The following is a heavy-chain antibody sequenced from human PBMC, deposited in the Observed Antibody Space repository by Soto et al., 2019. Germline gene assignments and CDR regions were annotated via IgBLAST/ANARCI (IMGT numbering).Heavy chain of an antibody. CDR3: ARHPERIAQIGWFDP. CDR1: GFTFSSYS. Sequence: EVQLVESGGGLVQPGGSLRLSCAASGFTFSSYSMNWVRQAPGKGLEWVSYISSSSSTIYYADSVKGRFTISSDNTKNSMYLQKNNLRAEDTAVYYCARHPERIAQIGWFDPWGQGTLVTV. J-gene: IGHJ5*02. V-gene: IGHV3-48*01. CDR2: ISSSSSTI. D-gene: IGHD6-13*01.